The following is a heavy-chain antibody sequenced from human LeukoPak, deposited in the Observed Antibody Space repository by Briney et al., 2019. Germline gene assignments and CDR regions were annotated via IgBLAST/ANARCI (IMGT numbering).Heavy chain of an antibody. J-gene: IGHJ4*02. CDR3: AKDTAASWFYYFDY. CDR1: GFTFDDYA. V-gene: IGHV3-9*01. Sequence: GGSLRLSCAASGFTFDDYAMHRVRQAPGKGLEWVSGISWNSGSIGYADSVKGRFTISRDNAKNSLYLQMNSLRAEDTALYYCAKDTAASWFYYFDYWGQGTLVTVSS. CDR2: ISWNSGSI. D-gene: IGHD3-9*01.